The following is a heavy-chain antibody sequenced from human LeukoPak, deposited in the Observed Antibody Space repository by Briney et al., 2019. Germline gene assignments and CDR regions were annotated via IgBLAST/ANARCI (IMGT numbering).Heavy chain of an antibody. J-gene: IGHJ4*02. Sequence: GGSLRLSCAASGFTFSSYAMHWVRQAPGKGLEWVAVKSYDGSNKYYADSVKGRFTISRDNSKNTLYLQMNSLRAEDTAVYYCASIPGGYSYGLKISFVDYWGQGTLVTVSS. CDR3: ASIPGGYSYGLKISFVDY. CDR2: KSYDGSNK. CDR1: GFTFSSYA. V-gene: IGHV3-30-3*01. D-gene: IGHD5-18*01.